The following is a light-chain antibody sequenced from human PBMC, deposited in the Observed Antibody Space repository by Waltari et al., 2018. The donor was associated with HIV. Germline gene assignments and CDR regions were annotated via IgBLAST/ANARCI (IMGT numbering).Light chain of an antibody. Sequence: EIVMTQSPATLSVSPGERVTVSCRASQTVSGSLAWYQQKPGQAPRLLIYGASTRATGIAARFSGSGSGTEFALTISSLQSEDFAVYYCQQYNDWPLTFGGGTRVEIK. J-gene: IGKJ4*01. CDR2: GAS. V-gene: IGKV3-15*01. CDR3: QQYNDWPLT. CDR1: QTVSGS.